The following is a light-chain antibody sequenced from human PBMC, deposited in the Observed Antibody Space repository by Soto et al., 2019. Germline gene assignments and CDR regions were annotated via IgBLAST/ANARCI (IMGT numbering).Light chain of an antibody. CDR1: SSDVGGYNY. J-gene: IGLJ1*01. CDR3: TSYTSSSTLDV. CDR2: EVS. V-gene: IGLV2-14*01. Sequence: QSVLAQPASVSGSPGQSITISCTGTSSDVGGYNYVSWYQQHPGKAPKLMIYEVSSRPLGVSNRFSGSKSGNTASLTISGLQAEDEADYYCTSYTSSSTLDVFGTGTKVTVL.